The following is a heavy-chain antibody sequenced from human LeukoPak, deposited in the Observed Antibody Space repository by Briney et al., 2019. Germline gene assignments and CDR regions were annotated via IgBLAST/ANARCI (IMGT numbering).Heavy chain of an antibody. D-gene: IGHD4-17*01. CDR3: ARRDYGRAFDI. J-gene: IGHJ3*02. CDR1: GYTLTSYA. V-gene: IGHV7-4-1*02. CDR2: INTNTGNP. Sequence: ASVKVSCKASGYTLTSYAMNWVRQAPGQGLEWMGWINTNTGNPTYAQGVTGRFVFSLDTSVSTAYLQISSLKAEDTAVYYCARRDYGRAFDIWGQGTMVTVSS.